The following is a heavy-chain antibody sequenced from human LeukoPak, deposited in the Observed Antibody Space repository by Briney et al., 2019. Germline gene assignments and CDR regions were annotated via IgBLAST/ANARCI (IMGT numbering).Heavy chain of an antibody. CDR3: ARAEDSAHCSSTSCYGVWLDP. V-gene: IGHV1-69*13. CDR1: GGTFSCYP. Sequence: SVKVSCKASGGTFSCYPISWVRQAPGQGLEWMGGIIPIFGTANYAQKFQGRVTITADESTSTAYMELSSLRTENTAVYYCARAEDSAHCSSTSCYGVWLDPWGQGTLVTVSS. D-gene: IGHD2-2*01. CDR2: IIPIFGTA. J-gene: IGHJ5*02.